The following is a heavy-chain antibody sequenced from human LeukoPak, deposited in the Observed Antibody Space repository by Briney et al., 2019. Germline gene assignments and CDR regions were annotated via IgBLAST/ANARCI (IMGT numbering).Heavy chain of an antibody. V-gene: IGHV2-5*01. CDR2: IYWNDDK. D-gene: IGHD6-13*01. Sequence: KSGPTLVKPTQTLTLTCTFSGFSLNTSGVGADWIRQPPGKALEWLALIYWNDDKRYSPSLRSRLTITRDTSKNQVVLTMTNMDPLDTATYYCAHSELGAAGTSYGDYWGQGTLVTVSS. CDR3: AHSELGAAGTSYGDY. J-gene: IGHJ4*02. CDR1: GFSLNTSGVG.